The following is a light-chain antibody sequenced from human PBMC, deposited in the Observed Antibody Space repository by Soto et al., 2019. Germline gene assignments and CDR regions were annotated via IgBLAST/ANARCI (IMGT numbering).Light chain of an antibody. V-gene: IGKV3-20*01. CDR3: QQYGSSRT. CDR2: GAS. J-gene: IGKJ1*01. Sequence: IVLTQSPGALSLSLGERATLSCRASETVTSNYLAWYQQKRGQAPRLLIYGASRRATGIPDRFSGSGSGTDFTLTITRLEPEDFAVYYCQQYGSSRTFGQGTKVDIK. CDR1: ETVTSNY.